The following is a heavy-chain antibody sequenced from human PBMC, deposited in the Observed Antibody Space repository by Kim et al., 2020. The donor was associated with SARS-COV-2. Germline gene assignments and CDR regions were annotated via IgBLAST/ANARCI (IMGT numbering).Heavy chain of an antibody. V-gene: IGHV1-2*02. D-gene: IGHD3-9*01. CDR2: INPNSVGT. J-gene: IGHJ4*02. Sequence: ASVKVSCKASGYTFTGHYMHWVRQAPGQGLEWMGWINPNSVGTNYAQKFQGRVTMTRDTSISTAYMELSRLRSDDTAVYYCATFFNYDILTGYYPHDYWGQGTLVTVSS. CDR1: GYTFTGHY. CDR3: ATFFNYDILTGYYPHDY.